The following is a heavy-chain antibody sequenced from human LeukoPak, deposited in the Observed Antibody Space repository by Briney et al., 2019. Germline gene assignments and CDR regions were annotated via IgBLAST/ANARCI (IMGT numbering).Heavy chain of an antibody. CDR2: INHTGGT. J-gene: IGHJ3*01. Sequence: SETLSLTCAVYGGSFSGYYWTWLRQPPGKGLGWMGEINHTGGTNYNPSLKSRVTISVDTSKNQFSLKLSSVTAADTAVYYCARPITSAITEDAFDFWGQGPMATVSS. CDR3: ARPITSAITEDAFDF. CDR1: GGSFSGYY. V-gene: IGHV4-34*01. D-gene: IGHD3-10*01.